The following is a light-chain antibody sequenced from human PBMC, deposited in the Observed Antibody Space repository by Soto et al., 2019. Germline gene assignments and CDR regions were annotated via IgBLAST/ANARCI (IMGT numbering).Light chain of an antibody. J-gene: IGLJ3*02. Sequence: QSVLTQPASVSGSPGQSITIACTGTSSDVGGYNHVSWYQVHPGKAPRLVIYDVSIRPPAVSDRFSGSTSGNTASLTISWLQAEDEADYYCSSYTATRTVVFGGGTKLTVL. V-gene: IGLV2-14*03. CDR3: SSYTATRTVV. CDR1: SSDVGGYNH. CDR2: DVS.